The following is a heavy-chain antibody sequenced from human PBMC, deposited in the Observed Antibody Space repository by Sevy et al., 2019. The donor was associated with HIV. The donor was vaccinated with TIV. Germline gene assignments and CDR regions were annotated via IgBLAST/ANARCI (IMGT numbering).Heavy chain of an antibody. J-gene: IGHJ3*01. Sequence: GGSLRLSCAASEITLSNYAMNWVRQAPGRGLEWVSAISGSGGSTYYADSVKGRFTFSRDNSKNPLSLQMHSLRVEDTAVYYCAKDLAVLVGDAFDLWGQGTMVTVSS. CDR2: ISGSGGST. CDR3: AKDLAVLVGDAFDL. V-gene: IGHV3-23*01. D-gene: IGHD2-15*01. CDR1: EITLSNYA.